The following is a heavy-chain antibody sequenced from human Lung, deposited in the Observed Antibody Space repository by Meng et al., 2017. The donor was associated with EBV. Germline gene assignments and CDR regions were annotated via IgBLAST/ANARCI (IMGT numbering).Heavy chain of an antibody. J-gene: IGHJ2*01. CDR3: AVTTVRAPAYFDL. V-gene: IGHV4-61*01. D-gene: IGHD4-17*01. CDR1: GGSVSRDNNY. CDR2: VYYSGST. Sequence: QVQLRESGPGLVKPSETLSPTRPVSGGSVSRDNNYWSWIRQPPGKGLEWIGYVYYSGSTNYNPSLESRVTISKDMSKNQFSLKVSSVTAADTAVYYCAVTTVRAPAYFDLWGRGTLVTVSS.